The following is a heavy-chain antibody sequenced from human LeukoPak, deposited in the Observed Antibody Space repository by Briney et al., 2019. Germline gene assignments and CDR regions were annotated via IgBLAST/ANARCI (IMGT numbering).Heavy chain of an antibody. D-gene: IGHD4-11*01. J-gene: IGHJ4*02. CDR1: GFTFSSYA. CDR2: ISGSGGSI. V-gene: IGHV3-23*01. CDR3: ATTNDYSNYAFDY. Sequence: PGGSLRLSCAASGFTFSSYAMSWVRQAPGKGLEWVSAISGSGGSIYYADSVKGRFTISRDNSKNTLYLQMNSLRAEDTAVYYCATTNDYSNYAFDYWGQGTLVTVSS.